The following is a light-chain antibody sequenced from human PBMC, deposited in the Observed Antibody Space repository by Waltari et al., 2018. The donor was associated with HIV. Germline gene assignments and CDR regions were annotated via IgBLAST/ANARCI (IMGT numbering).Light chain of an antibody. J-gene: IGLJ2*01. CDR3: QVWDSGSDHPDVV. V-gene: IGLV3-21*02. CDR2: EDN. CDR1: NIGRKS. Sequence: SYVLTQPTSVSVAPGQTARITCGGNNIGRKSGHWYQQKRGQAPVLVVYEDNDRPSGIPERFFGSNSGNTATLTITRVEAGDEADYYCQVWDSGSDHPDVVFGGGTKLTVL.